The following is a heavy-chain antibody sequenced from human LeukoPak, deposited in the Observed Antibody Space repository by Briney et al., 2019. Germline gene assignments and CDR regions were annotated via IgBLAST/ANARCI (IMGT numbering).Heavy chain of an antibody. CDR3: ARNNSNGFDF. D-gene: IGHD6-19*01. Sequence: PSETLSLTCTVSGYSISGGYYWGWIRQPPGKGLEWIGTIFQSVSTYYNPSLESRVTTSVDTSKNQFSLKLSSVTAADTAVYYCARNNSNGFDFWSQGTLVTVSS. J-gene: IGHJ4*02. CDR1: GYSISGGYY. CDR2: IFQSVST. V-gene: IGHV4-38-2*02.